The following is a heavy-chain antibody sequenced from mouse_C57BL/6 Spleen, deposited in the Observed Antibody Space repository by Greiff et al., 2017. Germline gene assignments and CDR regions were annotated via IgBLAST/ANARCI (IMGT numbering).Heavy chain of an antibody. J-gene: IGHJ4*01. V-gene: IGHV1-22*01. CDR1: GYTFTDYN. D-gene: IGHD1-1*01. CDR3: ARYPYLLRQGYYYAMDY. Sequence: VQLQQSGPELVKPGASVKMSCKASGYTFTDYNMHWVKQSHGKSLEWIGYINPNNGGTSYNQKFKGKATLTVNKSSSTAYMELRSLTSEDSAVYYCARYPYLLRQGYYYAMDYWGQGTSVTVSS. CDR2: INPNNGGT.